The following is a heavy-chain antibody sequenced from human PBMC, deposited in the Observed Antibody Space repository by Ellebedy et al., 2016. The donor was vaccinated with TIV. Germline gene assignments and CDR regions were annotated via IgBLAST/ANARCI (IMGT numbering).Heavy chain of an antibody. CDR3: ARGEYYVSGSYYKPYYYYYGMDV. Sequence: ASVKVSCKASGGTFSSYAISWVRQAPGQGLEWMGWINPNSGGTNYAQKFQGRVTMTTDTSTSTAYMELRSLRSDDTAVYYCARGEYYVSGSYYKPYYYYYGMDVWGQGTTVTVSS. D-gene: IGHD3-10*01. CDR2: INPNSGGT. V-gene: IGHV1-18*01. J-gene: IGHJ6*02. CDR1: GGTFSSYA.